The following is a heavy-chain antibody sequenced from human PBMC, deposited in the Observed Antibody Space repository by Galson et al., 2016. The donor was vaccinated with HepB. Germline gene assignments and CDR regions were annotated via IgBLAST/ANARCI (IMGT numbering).Heavy chain of an antibody. D-gene: IGHD2-15*01. J-gene: IGHJ6*02. CDR2: ISYEGSNK. Sequence: SLRLSCAASGFTFSSYGFYWVRQTPGKGLEWVAVISYEGSNKNYADSVKGRFIISRDNSRTTVYLQIDSLRSEDTAVYYCARDPASRYCTGGSCYALRGDDWGQGTTVTVSS. CDR1: GFTFSSYG. V-gene: IGHV3-30*14. CDR3: ARDPASRYCTGGSCYALRGDD.